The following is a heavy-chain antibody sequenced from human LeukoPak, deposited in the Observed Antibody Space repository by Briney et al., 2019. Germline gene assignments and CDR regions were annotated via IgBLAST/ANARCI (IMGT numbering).Heavy chain of an antibody. CDR2: ISGSGGST. Sequence: PGGSLRLSCAASGFTFSSYAMSWVRQAPGKGLEWVSAISGSGGSTYYADSVKGRFTISRDNSKNTLYLQMNSLRAEDTAVYYCARDPVRMAPITRTFDYWGQGTLVTVSS. D-gene: IGHD5-24*01. V-gene: IGHV3-23*01. CDR1: GFTFSSYA. J-gene: IGHJ4*02. CDR3: ARDPVRMAPITRTFDY.